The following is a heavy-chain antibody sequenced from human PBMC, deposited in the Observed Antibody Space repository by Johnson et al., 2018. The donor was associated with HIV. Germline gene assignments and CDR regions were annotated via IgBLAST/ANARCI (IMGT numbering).Heavy chain of an antibody. V-gene: IGHV3-23*04. CDR1: GFTFSSYA. CDR3: AKDEGYDSSGYDAFDS. J-gene: IGHJ3*02. CDR2: ISGSGGST. D-gene: IGHD3-22*01. Sequence: EVQLVESGGGVVQPGRSLRLSCAASGFTFSSYAMHWVRQAPGKGLEWVSAISGSGGSTYYADSVKGRFTISRDNSKNTLYLQMNSLRAEDTAVYYCAKDEGYDSSGYDAFDSWGQGTMVTVSS.